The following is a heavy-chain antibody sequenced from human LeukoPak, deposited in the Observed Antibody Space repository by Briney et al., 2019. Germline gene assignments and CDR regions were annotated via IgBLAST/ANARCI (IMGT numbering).Heavy chain of an antibody. CDR3: ARDLAMYSPDLDY. Sequence: GASVKVSCKASGYTXTDYYLHGVRQAPGHGLEWMGWINPKTGVTKYAQNFQGRVTMTRDTSISTAYMEVSRLRSDDTAVFYCARDLAMYSPDLDYWGQGTLVTVSS. J-gene: IGHJ4*02. CDR2: INPKTGVT. CDR1: GYTXTDYY. V-gene: IGHV1-2*02. D-gene: IGHD1-26*01.